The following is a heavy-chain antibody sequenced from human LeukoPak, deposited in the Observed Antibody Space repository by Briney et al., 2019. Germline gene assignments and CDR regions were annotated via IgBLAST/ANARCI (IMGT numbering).Heavy chain of an antibody. J-gene: IGHJ5*02. CDR3: AKAGSRRSLADNWFDP. V-gene: IGHV3-9*01. CDR2: ISWNSGSI. CDR1: GFTFDDYA. D-gene: IGHD6-13*01. Sequence: GGSLRLSCAASGFTFDDYAMHWVRQAPGKGLEWVSGISWNSGSIGYADSVKGRFTISRDNAKNSLYLQMSSLRAEDTALYYCAKAGSRRSLADNWFDPWGQGTLVTVSS.